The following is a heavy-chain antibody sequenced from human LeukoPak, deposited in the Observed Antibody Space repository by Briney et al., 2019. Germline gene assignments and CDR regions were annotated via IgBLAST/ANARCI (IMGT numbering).Heavy chain of an antibody. Sequence: GGSLRLSCAATGFTFSSYSMNWVRQAPGKGLEWVSSISSSSTHIYYADSVKGQFTISRDNAKNSLYLQMNSLRAEDTAVYYCARDAIQVWPTYYYYMDVWGKGTTVTVSS. CDR3: ARDAIQVWPTYYYYMDV. D-gene: IGHD5-18*01. CDR1: GFTFSSYS. V-gene: IGHV3-21*01. CDR2: ISSSSTHI. J-gene: IGHJ6*03.